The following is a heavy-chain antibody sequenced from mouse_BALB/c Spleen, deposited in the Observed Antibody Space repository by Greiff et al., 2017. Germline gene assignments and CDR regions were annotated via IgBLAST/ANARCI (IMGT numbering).Heavy chain of an antibody. J-gene: IGHJ2*01. CDR3: ARQGLRRDGHVDY. Sequence: EVKLVESGGGLVKPGGSLKLSCAASGFTFSSYAMSWVRQTPEKRLEWVASISSGGSTYYPDSVKGRFTISRDNARNILYLQMSSLRSEDTAMYYCARQGLRRDGHVDYWGQGTTLTVSS. CDR2: ISSGGST. D-gene: IGHD2-4*01. V-gene: IGHV5-6-5*01. CDR1: GFTFSSYA.